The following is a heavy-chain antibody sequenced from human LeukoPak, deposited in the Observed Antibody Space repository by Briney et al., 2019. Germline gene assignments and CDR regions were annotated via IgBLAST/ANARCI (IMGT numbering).Heavy chain of an antibody. CDR2: IYYSGST. J-gene: IGHJ3*02. CDR3: ARYYGGYDAFDI. D-gene: IGHD4-23*01. Sequence: SETLSLTCTVSGGSISSSSYYWGWIRQPPGKGLEWIGSIYYSGSTYYNPSLKSRVTISVDTPKNQFSLKLSSVTAADTAVYYCARYYGGYDAFDIWGQGTMATVSS. V-gene: IGHV4-39*01. CDR1: GGSISSSSYY.